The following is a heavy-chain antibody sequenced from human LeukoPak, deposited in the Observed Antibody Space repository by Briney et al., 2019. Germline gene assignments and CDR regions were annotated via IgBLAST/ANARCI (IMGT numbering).Heavy chain of an antibody. V-gene: IGHV3-21*01. CDR3: ARDSMYYCDSSGYR. Sequence: GGSLRLSCAASGFTFSSYAMNWVRQAPGKGLEWVSSISSSSSYIYYADSVKGRFTISRDNAKNSLYLQMNSLRAEDTAVYYCARDSMYYCDSSGYRWGQGTLVTVSS. CDR2: ISSSSSYI. J-gene: IGHJ4*02. CDR1: GFTFSSYA. D-gene: IGHD3-22*01.